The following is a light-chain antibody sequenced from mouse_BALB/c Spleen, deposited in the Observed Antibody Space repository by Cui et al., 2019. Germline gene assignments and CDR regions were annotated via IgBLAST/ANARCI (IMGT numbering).Light chain of an antibody. Sequence: QIVLTQSPAIMSTSLGEEITLTCSASSSVSNMHWYQQKSGTSPKLLIYNTSNLASGVPSRFSGSGSGTFFSLTISSVEAEDAADYYCHQWSSWTFGGGTKLEIK. CDR2: NTS. CDR1: SSVSN. J-gene: IGKJ1*01. CDR3: HQWSSWT. V-gene: IGKV4-80*01.